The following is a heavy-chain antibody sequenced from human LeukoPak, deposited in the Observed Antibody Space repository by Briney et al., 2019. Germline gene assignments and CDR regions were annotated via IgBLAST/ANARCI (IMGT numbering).Heavy chain of an antibody. CDR2: INPSAGST. CDR1: GYTFTSYY. CDR3: ARSGYCSGDNCYGYYFDY. Sequence: ASVKVSCKACGYTFTSYYMHWVRHAPGQGLEWMGIINPSAGSTSYAQKFQGRVAMTRDTSTSTVYMELSRLRSEDTAVYYCARSGYCSGDNCYGYYFDYWGQGTLVAVSS. J-gene: IGHJ4*02. V-gene: IGHV1-46*01. D-gene: IGHD2-15*01.